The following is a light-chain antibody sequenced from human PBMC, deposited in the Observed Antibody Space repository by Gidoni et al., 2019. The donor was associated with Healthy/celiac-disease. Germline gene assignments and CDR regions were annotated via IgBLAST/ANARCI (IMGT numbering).Light chain of an antibody. J-gene: IGKJ2*01. Sequence: EIVLTQSPGTLSLSPGDRATRSCRASQSVSTSYLAWYQQKPGQAPRLLIYGASSRATGIPDRFSGSGSGTDFTLTISRLDPEDFALYYCQQYCSSPPSTFGQGTKLEIK. V-gene: IGKV3-20*01. CDR3: QQYCSSPPST. CDR2: GAS. CDR1: QSVSTSY.